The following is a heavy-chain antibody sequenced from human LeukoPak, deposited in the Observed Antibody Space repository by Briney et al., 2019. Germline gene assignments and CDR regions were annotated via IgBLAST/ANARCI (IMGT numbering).Heavy chain of an antibody. CDR3: AKDGQQGGGFDP. CDR2: ISGSGGST. D-gene: IGHD3-10*01. Sequence: GGSLRLSCAASGFTFSSYSMNWVRQAPGKGLEWVSAISGSGGSTYYADSVKGRFTISRDNSKNTLYLQTNSLRAEDTAVYYCAKDGQQGGGFDPWGQGTLVTVSS. J-gene: IGHJ5*02. V-gene: IGHV3-23*01. CDR1: GFTFSSYS.